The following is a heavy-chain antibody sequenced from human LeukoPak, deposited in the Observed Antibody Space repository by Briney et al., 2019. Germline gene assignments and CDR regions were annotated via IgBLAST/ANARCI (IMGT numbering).Heavy chain of an antibody. J-gene: IGHJ4*02. CDR2: INHSGNT. Sequence: PSETLSLTCAVYGGSFSGCYWSWIRQPPGKGLEWIGEINHSGNTNYNPSLKSRLTISVDTSKNQVSLKLSSVTAADTAVYYCARGGEGYHYGSGSQDYWGQGTLVTVSS. V-gene: IGHV4-34*01. CDR1: GGSFSGCY. D-gene: IGHD3-10*01. CDR3: ARGGEGYHYGSGSQDY.